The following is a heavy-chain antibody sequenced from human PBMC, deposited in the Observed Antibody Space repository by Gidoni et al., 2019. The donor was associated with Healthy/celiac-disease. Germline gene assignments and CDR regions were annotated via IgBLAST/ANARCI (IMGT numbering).Heavy chain of an antibody. J-gene: IGHJ4*02. Sequence: EVQLLESGGGLVQPGGSLRLSCAASGFTFSSYAMSWVRQAPGKGLGWVSAISGSGGSTYYADSVKGRFTISRDNSKNTLYLQMNSLRAEDTAVYYCANNGRGYGEYYFDYWGQGTLVTVSS. CDR2: ISGSGGST. CDR1: GFTFSSYA. V-gene: IGHV3-23*01. CDR3: ANNGRGYGEYYFDY. D-gene: IGHD3-10*01.